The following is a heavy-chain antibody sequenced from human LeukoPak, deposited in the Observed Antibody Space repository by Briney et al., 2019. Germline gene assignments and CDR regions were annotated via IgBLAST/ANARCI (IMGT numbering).Heavy chain of an antibody. Sequence: PGGSLRLSCAASGFTFSSSAMSWVRQAPGRGLDYMAKVKEDGSEEYYVDSVKGRFTISRDNAKNSLYLQMNSLRGEDTAVYYCARDSGYRSVDYWGQGTLVTVSS. D-gene: IGHD5-18*01. J-gene: IGHJ4*02. CDR3: ARDSGYRSVDY. V-gene: IGHV3-7*01. CDR1: GFTFSSSA. CDR2: VKEDGSEE.